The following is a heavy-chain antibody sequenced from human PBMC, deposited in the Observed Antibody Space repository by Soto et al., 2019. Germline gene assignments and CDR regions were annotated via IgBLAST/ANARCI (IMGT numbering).Heavy chain of an antibody. CDR3: ARDSYYSIIYPFQH. D-gene: IGHD3-10*01. Sequence: LRLSCAASGFTFISYAMHWVRQSPGKGLEWVAVISYDGSNKYYSDSVKGRFTISRDNSKNTLYLQMNSLRAEDTAVYYCARDSYYSIIYPFQHWGQGTMVTVSS. CDR2: ISYDGSNK. V-gene: IGHV3-30-3*01. J-gene: IGHJ1*01. CDR1: GFTFISYA.